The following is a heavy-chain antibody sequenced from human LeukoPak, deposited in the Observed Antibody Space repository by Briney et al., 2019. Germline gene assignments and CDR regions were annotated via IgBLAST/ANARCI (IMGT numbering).Heavy chain of an antibody. D-gene: IGHD3-10*01. CDR1: GGSFSGYY. CDR2: INHSGST. J-gene: IGHJ4*02. V-gene: IGHV4-34*01. CDR3: ARLRGGLYYYGSRSLDY. Sequence: SETLSLTCAVNGGSFSGYYWSWIRQPPGKGLEWIGEINHSGSTNYNPSLKSRVTISVDTSKNQFSLKLSSVTAADTAVYYCARLRGGLYYYGSRSLDYWGQGTLVTVSS.